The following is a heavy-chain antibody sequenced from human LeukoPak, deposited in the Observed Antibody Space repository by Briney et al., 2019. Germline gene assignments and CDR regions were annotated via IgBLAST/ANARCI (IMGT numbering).Heavy chain of an antibody. CDR3: ARDLSSGYGELDI. Sequence: PSETLSLTCAVSGDSISSSNWWSWVRQPPGKGLEWIGEIYHSGSTNYNPSLKSRVTISVDKSKNQFSLKLSSVTATDTAVYYCARDLSSGYGELDIWGQGTMVTVSS. CDR1: GDSISSSNW. CDR2: IYHSGST. V-gene: IGHV4-4*02. D-gene: IGHD5-12*01. J-gene: IGHJ3*02.